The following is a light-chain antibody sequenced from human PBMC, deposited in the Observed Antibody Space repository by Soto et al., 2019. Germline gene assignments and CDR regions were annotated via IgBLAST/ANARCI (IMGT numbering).Light chain of an antibody. J-gene: IGKJ4*01. V-gene: IGKV3-20*01. CDR1: QSVSSSY. CDR3: QQYQSLT. Sequence: IVLTQSPAILALSPGDRYTLSCRASQSVSSSYLAWYQHKPGQAPRLLIHAASSRVTCIPDRFSGSGSGTDLTLTITRLEPEDFAVYYCQQYQSLTVGGGTQVEIK. CDR2: AAS.